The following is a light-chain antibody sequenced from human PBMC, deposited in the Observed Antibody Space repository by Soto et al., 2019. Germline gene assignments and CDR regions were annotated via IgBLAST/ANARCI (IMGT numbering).Light chain of an antibody. CDR2: AAS. J-gene: IGKJ3*01. V-gene: IGKV1-39*01. CDR1: QSISSF. CDR3: QQSNSTLLFT. Sequence: DIQVTQSPSSLSASVGDRVTITCRTSQSISSFLNWYQQKPGKAPKLLIYAASNLQSGVPSRFSGSGSGTDFTLTISSLQPEDFATYYCQQSNSTLLFTFGPGTKVDIK.